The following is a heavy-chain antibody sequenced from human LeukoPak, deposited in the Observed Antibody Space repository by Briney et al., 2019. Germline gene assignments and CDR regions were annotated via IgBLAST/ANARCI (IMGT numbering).Heavy chain of an antibody. J-gene: IGHJ4*02. CDR2: IYYSGST. CDR3: ARAEYSNYETFDY. CDR1: GGSISSYY. V-gene: IGHV4-59*01. Sequence: SSETLSLTCTVSGGSISSYYWSWIRQPPGKGLEWIGNIYYSGSTNYNPSLKSRVTISVDTSKNQFSLKLSSVTAADTAVYYCARAEYSNYETFDYWGQGTLVTVSS. D-gene: IGHD4-11*01.